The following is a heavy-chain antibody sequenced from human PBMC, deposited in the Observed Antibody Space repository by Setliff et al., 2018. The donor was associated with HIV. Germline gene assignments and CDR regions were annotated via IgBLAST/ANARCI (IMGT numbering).Heavy chain of an antibody. CDR2: ISGTDNTI. CDR3: AKVGSTSWYYFDY. Sequence: GGSLRLSCAASGFTFSSYDMNWVRQAPGKGLEWVSHISGTDNTIYYADSVKGRFTISRDNSKNTLYLQMNSLRAEDTAVYYCAKVGSTSWYYFDYWGQGALVTVSS. D-gene: IGHD6-13*01. CDR1: GFTFSSYD. V-gene: IGHV3-48*03. J-gene: IGHJ4*02.